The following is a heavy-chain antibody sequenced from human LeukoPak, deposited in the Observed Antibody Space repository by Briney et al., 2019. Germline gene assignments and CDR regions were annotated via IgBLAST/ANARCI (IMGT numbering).Heavy chain of an antibody. J-gene: IGHJ4*02. D-gene: IGHD5-18*01. CDR3: ARGVRGYSYGPFDY. V-gene: IGHV4-31*03. CDR1: GGSISSGDYQ. Sequence: SETLSLTCTVSGGSISSGDYQWSWIRQHPGKGLEWIGCTYYSGSTYYNPSLKSRVTISVDTSKNQFSLKLSSVTAADTAVYYCARGVRGYSYGPFDYRGQGTLITVSS. CDR2: TYYSGST.